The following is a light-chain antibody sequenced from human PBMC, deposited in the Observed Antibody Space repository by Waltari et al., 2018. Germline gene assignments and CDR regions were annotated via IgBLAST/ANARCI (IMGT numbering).Light chain of an antibody. CDR3: QLYSSSLYT. Sequence: EIVLTQFPATLSSSLGERANLTCRASESFITTYLAWYQQKPGQAARLLIYAASTRAPGTPGRCSGSESGTDFTLTISRLEPEYVAVYFCQLYSSSLYTFGQGTKLEIK. CDR1: ESFITTY. V-gene: IGKV3-20*01. CDR2: AAS. J-gene: IGKJ2*01.